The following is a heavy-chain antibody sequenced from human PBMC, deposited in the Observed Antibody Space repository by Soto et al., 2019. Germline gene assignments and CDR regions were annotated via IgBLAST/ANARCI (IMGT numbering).Heavy chain of an antibody. CDR2: IIPIFGTA. V-gene: IGHV1-69*01. CDR1: GGTFSSYA. J-gene: IGHJ5*02. Sequence: QVQLVQSGAEVKKPGSSVKVSCKASGGTFSSYAISWVRQAPGQGLEWMGGIIPIFGTANYAQKFQGRVTITADESTSTAYMELSSLRSEDTAVYYCARTNYYDSSGYYYHGNWFDPRGQGTLVTVSS. D-gene: IGHD3-22*01. CDR3: ARTNYYDSSGYYYHGNWFDP.